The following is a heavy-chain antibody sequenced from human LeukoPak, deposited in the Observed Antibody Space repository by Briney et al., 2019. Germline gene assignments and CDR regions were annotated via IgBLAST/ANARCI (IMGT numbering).Heavy chain of an antibody. Sequence: GGPLRLSCAASGFTFSDYAMHWVRQAPGKGLEYVSAINTDGGGTYYVNSVKGRFTISRDNSKNTLYLQMGSLRAEDMAVYYCARYGSGSNYHYWGQGTLVTVTS. V-gene: IGHV3-64*01. D-gene: IGHD3-10*01. CDR2: INTDGGGT. CDR1: GFTFSDYA. J-gene: IGHJ4*02. CDR3: ARYGSGSNYHY.